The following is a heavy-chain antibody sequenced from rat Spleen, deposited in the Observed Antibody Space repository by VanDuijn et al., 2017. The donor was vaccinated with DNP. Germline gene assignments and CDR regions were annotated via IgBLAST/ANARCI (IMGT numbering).Heavy chain of an antibody. CDR2: ITKPGDTT. Sequence: EVQLVESGGGLVQPGRSLKVSCVASGFTFSKNAMAWVRPSPTKGLEWVASITKPGDTTYYSDSVKGRFTISRDNANSILNLQMTSLRSEDTATYYCTRDGPPYYGVPFDYWGQGIMVTVSS. V-gene: IGHV5-31*01. D-gene: IGHD1-7*01. CDR1: GFTFSKNA. J-gene: IGHJ2*01. CDR3: TRDGPPYYGVPFDY.